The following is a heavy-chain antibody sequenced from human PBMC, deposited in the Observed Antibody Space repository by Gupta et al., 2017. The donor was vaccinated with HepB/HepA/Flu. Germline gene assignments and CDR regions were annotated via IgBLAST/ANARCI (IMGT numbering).Heavy chain of an antibody. CDR1: GYSFSGFW. CDR2: IYPGDSQT. J-gene: IGHJ2*01. Sequence: EAPLVQSGAEVKKPGASLKISCKGSGYSFSGFWIGWARQMPGKGLEWMGIIYPGDSQTRFSPSFQGQVTMSVDKSINTAYLQWSNLKASDTAIYYCARFGGRNRMDWYFDLWGRGTLVTVSS. D-gene: IGHD2-2*03. CDR3: ARFGGRNRMDWYFDL. V-gene: IGHV5-51*01.